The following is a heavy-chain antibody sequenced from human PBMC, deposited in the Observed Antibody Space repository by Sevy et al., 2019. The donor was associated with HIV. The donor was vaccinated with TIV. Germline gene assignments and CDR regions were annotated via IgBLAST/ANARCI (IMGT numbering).Heavy chain of an antibody. D-gene: IGHD3-16*01. CDR2: IWNDGSKE. CDR1: GFTFSTYG. Sequence: GGSLRLSCATSGFTFSTYGMHWVRQAPGKGLEWVAVIWNDGSKENYLDSVKGRFTISRDNSENMVFLQMDSLRVEDTALYFCAKGARDGGTFYDHYDYWGQGTLVTVSS. CDR3: AKGARDGGTFYDHYDY. V-gene: IGHV3-33*06. J-gene: IGHJ4*02.